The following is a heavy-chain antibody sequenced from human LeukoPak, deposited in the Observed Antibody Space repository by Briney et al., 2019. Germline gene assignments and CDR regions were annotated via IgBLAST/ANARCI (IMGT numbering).Heavy chain of an antibody. Sequence: GESLQISCQGSGCSFTSYWIGWGRRMPGKGVGWMGIIYPGDSDTRYSPSFQGQVTISADKSINTAYLQWSSLKASDTAMYYCARMGSEIVATIGEFRYWGQGTLVTVSS. V-gene: IGHV5-51*01. D-gene: IGHD5-12*01. J-gene: IGHJ4*02. CDR1: GCSFTSYW. CDR2: IYPGDSDT. CDR3: ARMGSEIVATIGEFRY.